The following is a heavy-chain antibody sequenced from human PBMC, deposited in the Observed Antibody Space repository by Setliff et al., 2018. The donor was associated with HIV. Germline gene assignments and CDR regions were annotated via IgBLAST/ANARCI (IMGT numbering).Heavy chain of an antibody. V-gene: IGHV4-39*07. J-gene: IGHJ3*02. CDR2: IYYTGFA. Sequence: PSETLSLTCSVSGDSMSSGSYFWGWIRQTPGKGLEWIGNIYYTGFAYYNPSLKSRSTISEDTSKNQFSLSLSSVTAADTAVYYCVRDPPLTPTDADHPFDIWGQGTMVTVSS. D-gene: IGHD2-21*02. CDR1: GDSMSSGSYF. CDR3: VRDPPLTPTDADHPFDI.